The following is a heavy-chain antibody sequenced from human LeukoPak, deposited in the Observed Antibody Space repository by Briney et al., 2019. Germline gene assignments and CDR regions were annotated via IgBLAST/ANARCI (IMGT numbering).Heavy chain of an antibody. CDR2: IYHSGST. J-gene: IGHJ1*01. CDR1: GGSISSGGYS. D-gene: IGHD2-2*02. Sequence: SETLSLTCAVSGGSISSGGYSWSWIRQPPGKGLEWIGYIYHSGSTYYNPSLKSRVTISVDTSKNQFSLKLSSVTAADTAVYYCASGYCSSTSCYTHEYFQHWGQGTLVTVSS. CDR3: ASGYCSSTSCYTHEYFQH. V-gene: IGHV4-30-2*01.